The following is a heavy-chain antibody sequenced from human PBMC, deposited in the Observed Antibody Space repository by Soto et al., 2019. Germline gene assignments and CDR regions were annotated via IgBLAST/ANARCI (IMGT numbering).Heavy chain of an antibody. D-gene: IGHD2-15*01. Sequence: GGSLRLSCAASEFTFSSYSMIWVRQAPGKGLEWVSAISGSGGSTYYADSVKGRFTISRDNSKNTLYLQMNSLRAEDTAVYYCATELIVVVVAATTNNDYWGQGTLVTVSS. CDR1: EFTFSSYS. CDR2: ISGSGGST. CDR3: ATELIVVVVAATTNNDY. J-gene: IGHJ4*02. V-gene: IGHV3-23*01.